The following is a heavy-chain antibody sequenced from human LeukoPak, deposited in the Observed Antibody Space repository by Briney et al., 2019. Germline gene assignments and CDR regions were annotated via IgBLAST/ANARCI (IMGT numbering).Heavy chain of an antibody. CDR1: GGSISSSNW. CDR2: IYHSGST. CDR3: ARGKNYDILTGYDY. Sequence: PSGTLSLTCAVSGGSISSSNWWSWVRQPPGKGLEWIGEIYHSGSTNYNPSLKSRVTISVDKSKNQFSLKLSSVTAADTAVYCCARGKNYDILTGYDYWGQGTLVTVSS. V-gene: IGHV4-4*01. J-gene: IGHJ4*02. D-gene: IGHD3-9*01.